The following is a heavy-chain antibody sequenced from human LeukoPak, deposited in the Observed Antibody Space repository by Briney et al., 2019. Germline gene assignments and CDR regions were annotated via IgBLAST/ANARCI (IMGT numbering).Heavy chain of an antibody. J-gene: IGHJ5*02. Sequence: SETLSLTCAVYGGSFSGYYWSWIRQPPGKGLEWIGEINHSGSTNYNPSLKSRVTISVDTSKNQFSLKLSSVTAADTAVYYCARVLLSNYDFWSGYSNWFDPWGQGTLVTVSS. D-gene: IGHD3-3*01. V-gene: IGHV4-34*01. CDR3: ARVLLSNYDFWSGYSNWFDP. CDR2: INHSGST. CDR1: GGSFSGYY.